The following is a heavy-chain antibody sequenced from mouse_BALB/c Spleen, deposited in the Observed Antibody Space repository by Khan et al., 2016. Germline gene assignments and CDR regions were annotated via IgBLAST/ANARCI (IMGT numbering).Heavy chain of an antibody. CDR2: INPDSSTI. D-gene: IGHD1-1*02. CDR1: GFDFSRYW. CDR3: ARAGYHDYLAY. J-gene: IGHJ3*01. Sequence: VQLLESGGGLVQPGGSLKLSCAASGFDFSRYWMSWVRQAPGKGLEWIGEINPDSSTINYTPSLKDKFIISRDNAKNTLYLQMSKVRTEDTALXYCARAGYHDYLAYWGQGTLVTVSA. V-gene: IGHV4-1*02.